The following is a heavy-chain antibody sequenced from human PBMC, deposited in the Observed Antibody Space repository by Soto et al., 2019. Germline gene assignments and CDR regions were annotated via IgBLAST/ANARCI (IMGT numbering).Heavy chain of an antibody. V-gene: IGHV3-33*01. CDR2: IWYDGSNK. D-gene: IGHD6-13*01. CDR3: ASSSSWYGSYYFDY. Sequence: QVQLVESGGGVVQPGRSLRLSCAASGFTFSSYGMHWVRQAPGKGLEWVAVIWYDGSNKYYADSLKGRFTISRDNSKKTLYLQMNSLRAEDTAVYYCASSSSWYGSYYFDYWGQGTLVTVSS. J-gene: IGHJ4*02. CDR1: GFTFSSYG.